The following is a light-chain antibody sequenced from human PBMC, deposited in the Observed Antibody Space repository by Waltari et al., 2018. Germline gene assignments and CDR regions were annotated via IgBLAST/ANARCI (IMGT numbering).Light chain of an antibody. CDR3: QKYSSSPLFT. Sequence: VILTQSPATLSLSPGERATLSCRASQSVSSYLAWYQQKPGQAPRLLIYGASSRATGIPDRFSGSGSGTEFTLTISSLEPEDFAVYYCQKYSSSPLFTFGPGTKLEIK. CDR2: GAS. J-gene: IGKJ3*01. CDR1: QSVSSY. V-gene: IGKV3-20*01.